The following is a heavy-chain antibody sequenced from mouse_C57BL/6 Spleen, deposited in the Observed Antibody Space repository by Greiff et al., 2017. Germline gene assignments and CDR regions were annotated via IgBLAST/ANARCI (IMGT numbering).Heavy chain of an antibody. CDR2: INPSSGYT. CDR3: AREEEGYDENAMDF. Sequence: QVQLQQSGAELAKPGASVKLSCKASGYTFTSYWMHWVKQRPGQGLEWIGYINPSSGYTKYNQKFKVKATLTADKSSSTAYMQLSRLTYEDSAVYYCAREEEGYDENAMDFWGQGTSVTGSS. D-gene: IGHD2-2*01. CDR1: GYTFTSYW. V-gene: IGHV1-7*01. J-gene: IGHJ4*01.